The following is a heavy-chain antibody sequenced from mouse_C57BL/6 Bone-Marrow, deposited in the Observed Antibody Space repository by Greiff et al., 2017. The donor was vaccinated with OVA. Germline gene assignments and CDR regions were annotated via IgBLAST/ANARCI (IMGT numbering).Heavy chain of an antibody. J-gene: IGHJ2*01. V-gene: IGHV1-76*01. CDR1: GYTFTDYY. Sequence: QVQLKESGAELVRPGASVKLSCKASGYTFTDYYINWVKQRPGQGLEWIARIYPGSGNTYYNEKFKGKATLTAEKSSSTAYMQLSSLTSEDSAVYFCARGTAFDYWGQGTTLTVSS. CDR2: IYPGSGNT. CDR3: ARGTAFDY. D-gene: IGHD3-1*01.